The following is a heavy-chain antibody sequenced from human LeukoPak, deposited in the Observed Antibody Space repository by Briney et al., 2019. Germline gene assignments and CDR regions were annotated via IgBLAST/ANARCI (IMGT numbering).Heavy chain of an antibody. J-gene: IGHJ4*02. CDR1: GFTFSTYA. D-gene: IGHD6-6*01. CDR2: ISFDGNNK. CDR3: AREHAYIAARHLDY. V-gene: IGHV3-30*04. Sequence: PGRSLRLSCAASGFTFSTYAMHWVRQAPGKGLEWVAVISFDGNNKYYADSVKGRFTISRDNSKNTLYLQMNSLRAEDTAVYYCAREHAYIAARHLDYWGQGTLVTVSS.